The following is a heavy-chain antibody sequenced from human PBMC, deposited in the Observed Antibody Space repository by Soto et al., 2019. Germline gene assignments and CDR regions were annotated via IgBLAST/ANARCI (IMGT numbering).Heavy chain of an antibody. CDR3: ARDVDVEMASIKGGYLDY. J-gene: IGHJ4*01. CDR1: GFTFSSYS. CDR2: ISSSSSYI. D-gene: IGHD5-12*01. Sequence: GGSLRLSCAASGFTFSSYSMNWVRQAPGKGLEWVSAISSSSSYIYYADSVKGRFTISRDNAKNSLYLQMNSLRAEATAVYYCARDVDVEMASIKGGYLDYWG. V-gene: IGHV3-21*01.